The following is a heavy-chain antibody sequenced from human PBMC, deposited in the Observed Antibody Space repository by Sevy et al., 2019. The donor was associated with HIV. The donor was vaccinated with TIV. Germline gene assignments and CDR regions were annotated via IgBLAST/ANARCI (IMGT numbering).Heavy chain of an antibody. J-gene: IGHJ5*02. V-gene: IGHV3-11*01. D-gene: IGHD3-10*01. CDR1: GFTFSDYY. CDR3: AKSITMVRGYNWFDP. Sequence: GGSLRLSCAASGFTFSDYYMSWIRQAPGKGLEWVSYISSSGSTIYYADSVKGRFTISRDNAKNSLYLQMNSLRAEDTAVYYCAKSITMVRGYNWFDPWGPGTLVTVSS. CDR2: ISSSGSTI.